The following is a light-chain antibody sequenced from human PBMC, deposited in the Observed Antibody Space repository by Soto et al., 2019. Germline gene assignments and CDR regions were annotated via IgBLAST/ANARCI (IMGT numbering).Light chain of an antibody. J-gene: IGKJ1*01. V-gene: IGKV4-1*01. Sequence: DIVMTQSPDSLAVSLGERATINCNSSQSVLYSSNNKNYLAWYQLKPGQPPKLLIYWASTRESGVPDRFSGSGSGTDFTLTISNLQAEDVAVYYCQQYYSTWTFGQGTKVDIK. CDR1: QSVLYSSNNKNY. CDR3: QQYYSTWT. CDR2: WAS.